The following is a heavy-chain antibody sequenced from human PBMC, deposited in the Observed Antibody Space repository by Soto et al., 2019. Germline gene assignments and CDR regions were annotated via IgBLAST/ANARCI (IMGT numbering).Heavy chain of an antibody. CDR2: ISGSGSST. Sequence: PGGSLRLSCAASGFTFSSYAMSWVRQAPGKGLEWVSAISGSGSSTYYADSVKGRFTISRDNSKNTLYLQMNSLRAEDTAVYYCXKPPRDGSGRPYYGMDVWGQGTTVTVSS. V-gene: IGHV3-23*01. J-gene: IGHJ6*02. D-gene: IGHD3-10*01. CDR3: XKPPRDGSGRPYYGMDV. CDR1: GFTFSSYA.